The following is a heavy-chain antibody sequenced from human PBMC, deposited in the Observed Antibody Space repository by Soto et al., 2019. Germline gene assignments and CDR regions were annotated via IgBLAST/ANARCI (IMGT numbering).Heavy chain of an antibody. CDR1: GFTFDDYA. J-gene: IGHJ3*02. V-gene: IGHV3-9*01. CDR3: AKDIWQWLAHDAFDI. CDR2: ISWNSGSI. Sequence: EVQLVESGGGLVQPGRSLRLSCAASGFTFDDYAMHWVRQAPGKGLEWVSGISWNSGSIGYADSVKGRFTISRDNAKNSLYLQMNSLRADDTALYFCAKDIWQWLAHDAFDIWGQGTMVTGSS. D-gene: IGHD6-19*01.